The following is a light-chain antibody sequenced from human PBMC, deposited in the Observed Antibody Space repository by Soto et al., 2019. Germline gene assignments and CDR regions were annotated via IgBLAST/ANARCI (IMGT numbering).Light chain of an antibody. CDR3: QQYNNWLPGT. J-gene: IGKJ2*01. CDR1: QSVDSN. V-gene: IGKV3-15*01. CDR2: GGS. Sequence: DIVMTQSPATLSVSLGDRATLSCRASQSVDSNFLAWYQHRPGQAPRLLIYGGSTRATGVPARFSGSGSGTDFTLTISSLQSEDFAVYFCQQYNNWLPGTFGQGTKLEIK.